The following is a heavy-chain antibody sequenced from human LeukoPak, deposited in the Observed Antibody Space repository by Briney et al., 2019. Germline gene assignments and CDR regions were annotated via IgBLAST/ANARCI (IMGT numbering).Heavy chain of an antibody. CDR3: ARDPSTDAFDI. CDR1: GFTFRNYW. J-gene: IGHJ3*02. V-gene: IGHV3-7*04. CDR2: IKQAGREK. Sequence: GGSLRLSCAASGFTFRNYWMSWVRQAPGKGLEWVANIKQAGREKYYVDSVKGRFTISRDSANNSLYLQMNSLRDEDTAVYYWARDPSTDAFDIWGQGTMVTVSS.